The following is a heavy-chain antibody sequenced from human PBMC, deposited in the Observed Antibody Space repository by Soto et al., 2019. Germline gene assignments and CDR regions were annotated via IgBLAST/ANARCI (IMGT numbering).Heavy chain of an antibody. Sequence: ASVKVSCKASGYTFTGYYMHWVRQAPGQGLEWMGWINPNSGGTNYAQKFQGWVTMTRDTSISTAYMELSRLRSDDTAVYYCARELTDYDILTGSPRGNWFDPWGQGTLVTVSS. D-gene: IGHD3-9*01. CDR3: ARELTDYDILTGSPRGNWFDP. V-gene: IGHV1-2*04. CDR1: GYTFTGYY. CDR2: INPNSGGT. J-gene: IGHJ5*02.